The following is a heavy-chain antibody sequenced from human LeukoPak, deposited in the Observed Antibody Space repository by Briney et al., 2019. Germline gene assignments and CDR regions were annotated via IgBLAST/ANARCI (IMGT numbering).Heavy chain of an antibody. CDR1: AFTFDDYA. CDR3: ARANRWGGFDN. Sequence: GGSLRLSCATSAFTFDDYAMHWVRQAPGKGLEWVSSISWNSASIGYAASVKGRFTVSRDNAKNSLYMQMNSLRAEDTALYYCARANRWGGFDNWGQGTLVTVSS. CDR2: ISWNSASI. V-gene: IGHV3-9*01. J-gene: IGHJ4*02. D-gene: IGHD3-16*01.